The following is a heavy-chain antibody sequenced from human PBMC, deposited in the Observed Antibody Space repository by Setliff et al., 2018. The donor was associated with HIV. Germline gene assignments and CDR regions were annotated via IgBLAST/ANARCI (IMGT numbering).Heavy chain of an antibody. Sequence: PSETLSLTCTVSGGSISSGNYFWSWIRQPAGKGLEWIGRIYTSGSTNYNPSLKSRVTISVDTSKKQFSLKVNSVTAADTAVYYCARAPFYSGYDSHDSSGYYLDAFDIWGPGTMVTVSS. J-gene: IGHJ3*02. CDR1: GGSISSGNYF. D-gene: IGHD3-22*01. CDR3: ARAPFYSGYDSHDSSGYYLDAFDI. V-gene: IGHV4-61*02. CDR2: IYTSGST.